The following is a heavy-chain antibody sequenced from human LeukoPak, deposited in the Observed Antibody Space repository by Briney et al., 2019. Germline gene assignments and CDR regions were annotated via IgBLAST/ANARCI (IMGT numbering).Heavy chain of an antibody. Sequence: GGSLRLSCAASGFTFSDYYMSWIRQAPGKGLEWVSYISSSGRTIYYADSVKGRFTISRDNAKNSLYLQMNSLRAEDTALYYCARSRGVSYYMDAWGKGTTVTVSS. CDR3: ARSRGVSYYMDA. CDR2: ISSSGRTI. V-gene: IGHV3-11*01. J-gene: IGHJ6*03. CDR1: GFTFSDYY.